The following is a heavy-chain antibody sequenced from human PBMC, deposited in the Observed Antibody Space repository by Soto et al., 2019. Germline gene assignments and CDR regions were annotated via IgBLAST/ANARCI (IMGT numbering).Heavy chain of an antibody. CDR1: GFTFSSYT. D-gene: IGHD3-9*01. V-gene: IGHV3-30-3*01. Sequence: GGSLRLSCAASGFTFSSYTMHWVRQTPGKGLEWVAHISYDGGDKYYADSVKGRFTISRDNSKSTLYLQMNSLRAEDTSVYYCARDSEGPLRYFDWLPHYYYYYGMDVWGQGTTVTVSS. CDR3: ARDSEGPLRYFDWLPHYYYYYGMDV. CDR2: ISYDGGDK. J-gene: IGHJ6*02.